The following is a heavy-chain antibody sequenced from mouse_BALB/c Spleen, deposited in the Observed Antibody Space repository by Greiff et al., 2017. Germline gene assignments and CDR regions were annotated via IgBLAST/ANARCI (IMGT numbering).Heavy chain of an antibody. CDR1: GYAFTNYL. J-gene: IGHJ4*01. D-gene: IGHD3-3*01. CDR2: INPGSGGT. CDR3: ARGGGTAKRVFYAMDY. Sequence: LVESGAELVRPGTSVKVSCKASGYAFTNYLIEWVKQRPGQGLEWIGVINPGSGGTNYNEKFKGKATLTADKSSSTAYMQLSSLTSDDSAVYFCARGGGTAKRVFYAMDYWGQGTSVTVSS. V-gene: IGHV1-54*03.